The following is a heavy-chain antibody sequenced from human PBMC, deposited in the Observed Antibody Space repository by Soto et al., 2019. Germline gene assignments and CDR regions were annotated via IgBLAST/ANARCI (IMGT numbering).Heavy chain of an antibody. Sequence: GGSLRLSCAASGFTFSTYGVSLVRQAPGKGLEWVSTISGSGDTTYYADSVRGRFTISRDNSKNTLYLQTNSLRVEDTALYYCAKDLHPHTLVRYFDWLLHDAFDIWGQGTMVTVSS. CDR1: GFTFSTYG. CDR3: AKDLHPHTLVRYFDWLLHDAFDI. D-gene: IGHD3-9*01. V-gene: IGHV3-23*01. CDR2: ISGSGDTT. J-gene: IGHJ3*02.